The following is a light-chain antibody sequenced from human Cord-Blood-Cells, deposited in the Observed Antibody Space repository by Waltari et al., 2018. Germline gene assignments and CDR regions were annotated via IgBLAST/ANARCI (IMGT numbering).Light chain of an antibody. CDR1: QSVSSNY. V-gene: IGKV3-20*01. Sequence: EIVLTQSPGTLSLSPGERATLSCRASQSVSSNYFAWYQQKPSQAPRLLFYGATRRTTGIPGMCGGSGSAKDFTLTISMQEPEDVAVYCCQRYGSSYTFGQGTKLEIK. J-gene: IGKJ2*01. CDR2: GAT. CDR3: QRYGSSYT.